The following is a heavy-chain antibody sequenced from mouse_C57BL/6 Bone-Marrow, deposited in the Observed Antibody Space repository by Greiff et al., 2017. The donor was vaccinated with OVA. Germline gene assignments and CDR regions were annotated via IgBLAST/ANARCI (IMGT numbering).Heavy chain of an antibody. CDR2: IYPGDGDT. D-gene: IGHD2-4*01. Sequence: VHLVESGAELVKPGASVKISCKASGYAFSSYWMNWVKQRPGKGLEWIGQIYPGDGDTNYNGKFKGKATLTADKSSSTAYMQLSSLTSEDSAVYFCARRIYYDYEGFAYWGQGTLVTVSA. CDR3: ARRIYYDYEGFAY. J-gene: IGHJ3*01. V-gene: IGHV1-80*01. CDR1: GYAFSSYW.